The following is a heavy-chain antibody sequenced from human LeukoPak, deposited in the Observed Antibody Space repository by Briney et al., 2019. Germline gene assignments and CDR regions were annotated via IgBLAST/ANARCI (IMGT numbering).Heavy chain of an antibody. CDR3: AKDTAPAAGTVFDS. J-gene: IGHJ4*02. V-gene: IGHV3-7*03. Sequence: GGSLRLSCAASGFTLSNHWMIWVRQAPGKGLECVANIKQDGTEKYYLDSVKGRFTISRDNGRKSLFLQMNSLRTEDTAFYYCAKDTAPAAGTVFDSWGQGTLVTVSS. CDR1: GFTLSNHW. CDR2: IKQDGTEK. D-gene: IGHD6-13*01.